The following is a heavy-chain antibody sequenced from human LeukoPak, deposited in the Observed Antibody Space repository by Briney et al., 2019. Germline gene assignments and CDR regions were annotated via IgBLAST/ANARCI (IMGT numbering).Heavy chain of an antibody. J-gene: IGHJ6*03. CDR2: INHSGST. D-gene: IGHD2-21*02. CDR3: ARQRGDRDYYYYMDV. CDR1: GGSFSGYY. Sequence: PSETLSLTCAVYGGSFSGYYWSWIRQPPGKGLEWIGEINHSGSTNYNPSLKSRVTISVDTSKNQFSLKLSSVTAADTAVYYCARQRGDRDYYYYMDVWGKGTTVTVSS. V-gene: IGHV4-34*01.